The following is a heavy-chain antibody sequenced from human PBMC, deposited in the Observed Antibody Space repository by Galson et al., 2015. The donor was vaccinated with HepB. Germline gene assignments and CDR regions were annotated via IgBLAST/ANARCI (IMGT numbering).Heavy chain of an antibody. CDR2: IVVGSGNT. CDR1: GFTFTSSA. Sequence: SVKVSCRASGFTFTSSAMQWVRQAHGQRLEWIGWIVVGSGNTNYAQKFQERVTITRDMSTSTAYMELSSLRSEDTAVYYCAADGVYGDRPNWYFDLWGRGTLVTVSS. D-gene: IGHD4-17*01. CDR3: AADGVYGDRPNWYFDL. V-gene: IGHV1-58*02. J-gene: IGHJ2*01.